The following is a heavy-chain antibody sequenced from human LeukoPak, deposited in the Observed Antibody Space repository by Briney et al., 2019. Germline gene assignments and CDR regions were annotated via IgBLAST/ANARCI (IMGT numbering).Heavy chain of an antibody. CDR2: LRSSGDTI. CDR3: ARDPEALDY. Sequence: GGSVRLSCAASGFTFSGYSMNWVRQAPGKGLEWVAYLRSSGDTIYYADSVKGRFTISRDIAKNSLYLQMSSLRDEDTAVYYCARDPEALDYWGQGTLVTVSS. J-gene: IGHJ4*02. V-gene: IGHV3-48*02. CDR1: GFTFSGYS.